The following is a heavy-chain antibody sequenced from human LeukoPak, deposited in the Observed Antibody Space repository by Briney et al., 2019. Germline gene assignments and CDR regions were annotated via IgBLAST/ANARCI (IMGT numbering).Heavy chain of an antibody. D-gene: IGHD5-24*01. CDR1: GFTFSSFA. J-gene: IGHJ3*02. Sequence: GGSLRLSCAASGFTFSSFATSWVRLAPGKGLEWVSTIVGSGDSTYYADSVKGRFTISRDNSKNTLYLQMNSLRAEDTAVYSCAKSRDGYTKNAFDIWGQGTMVTVSS. CDR2: IVGSGDST. V-gene: IGHV3-23*01. CDR3: AKSRDGYTKNAFDI.